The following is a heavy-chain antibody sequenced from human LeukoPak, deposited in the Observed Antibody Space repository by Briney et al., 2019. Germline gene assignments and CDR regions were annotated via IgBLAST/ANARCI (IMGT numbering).Heavy chain of an antibody. CDR2: IKQDGGEK. D-gene: IGHD6-19*01. CDR3: ARDTSGGWYGLIDY. Sequence: PGGSRRLSCEASGFTFTSFWMSWVRQAPGKGLEWVANIKQDGGEKYYVDPVKGRFTISRDNAKNSLYLQMNSLRAEDTAVYYCARDTSGGWYGLIDYWGQGTPVTVSS. V-gene: IGHV3-7*01. J-gene: IGHJ4*02. CDR1: GFTFTSFW.